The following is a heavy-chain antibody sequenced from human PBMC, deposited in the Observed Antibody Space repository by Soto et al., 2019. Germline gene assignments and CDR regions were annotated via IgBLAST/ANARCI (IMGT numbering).Heavy chain of an antibody. J-gene: IGHJ4*02. Sequence: LSLTCAASGFTVSSNYMSWVRQAPGKGLEWVSVIYSGGSTYYADSVKGRFTISRHNSKNTLYLQMNSLRAEDTAVYYCATAPNWSFDYWGQGTLVTVSS. CDR2: IYSGGST. V-gene: IGHV3-53*04. D-gene: IGHD1-1*01. CDR1: GFTVSSNY. CDR3: ATAPNWSFDY.